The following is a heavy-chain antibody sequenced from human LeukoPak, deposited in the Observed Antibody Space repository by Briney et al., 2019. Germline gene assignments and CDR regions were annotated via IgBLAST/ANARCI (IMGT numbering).Heavy chain of an antibody. J-gene: IGHJ4*02. D-gene: IGHD3-22*01. V-gene: IGHV3-23*01. CDR1: GFTFSSYA. CDR2: ISCSGGNT. Sequence: GGSLRLSCAASGFTFSSYAMSWVRQAPGKGLEWVSAISCSGGNTYYADSVKGRFTISRDNSKNTLHLQMNSLSAEDTAVYYCAKLDHSSGYFDYWGQGTLLTVSS. CDR3: AKLDHSSGYFDY.